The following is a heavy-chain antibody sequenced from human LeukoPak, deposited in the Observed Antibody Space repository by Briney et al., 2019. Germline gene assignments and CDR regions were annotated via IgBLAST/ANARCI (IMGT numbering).Heavy chain of an antibody. D-gene: IGHD2-2*01. V-gene: IGHV3-23*01. CDR2: ISGSGGST. CDR3: AKDSGIVVVPAAIGGY. J-gene: IGHJ4*02. CDR1: GLTFSSYG. Sequence: GGSLRLSCAVSGLTFSSYGMSWVRQAPGKGLEWVSAISGSGGSTYYADSVKGRFTISRDNSKNTLYLQMNSLRAEDTAVYYCAKDSGIVVVPAAIGGYWGQGTLVTVSS.